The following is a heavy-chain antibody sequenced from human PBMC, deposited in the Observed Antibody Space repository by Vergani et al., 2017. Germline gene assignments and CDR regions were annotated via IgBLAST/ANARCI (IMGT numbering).Heavy chain of an antibody. D-gene: IGHD3-9*01. CDR2: IYWDDDK. V-gene: IGHV2-5*02. CDR1: GFSLSTSGVG. CDR3: AHSLNYDILTGYANYFDY. Sequence: QITLKESGPTLVKPTQTLTLTCTFSGFSLSTSGVGVGWIRQPPGKALEWLALIYWDDDKRYSPSLKSRLTITKYTSKNQVVLTMTNMDPVDTATYYCAHSLNYDILTGYANYFDYWGQGTLVTVSS. J-gene: IGHJ4*02.